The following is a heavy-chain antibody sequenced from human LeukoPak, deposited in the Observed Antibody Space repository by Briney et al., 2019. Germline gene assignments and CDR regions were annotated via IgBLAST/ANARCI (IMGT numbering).Heavy chain of an antibody. CDR2: IYTSGST. CDR3: ARVSSGSYYNYYYYYYMDV. D-gene: IGHD1-26*01. J-gene: IGHJ6*03. CDR1: GGSISSYY. Sequence: SETLSLTCTVSGGSISSYYWSWIRQPAGKGLEWIGRIYTSGSTNYNPSLKSRVTMSVDTSKNQFSLKLSSVTAADTAVYYCARVSSGSYYNYYYYYYMDVWGKGTTVTVSS. V-gene: IGHV4-4*07.